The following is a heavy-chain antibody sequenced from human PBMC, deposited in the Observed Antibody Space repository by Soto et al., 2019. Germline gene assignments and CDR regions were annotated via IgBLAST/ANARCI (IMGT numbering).Heavy chain of an antibody. Sequence: SVKVSCKASGGTFSSYAISWVRQAPGQGLEWMGGIIPIFGTANYAQKFQGRVTITADESTSTAYMELSSLRSEDTAVYYCARSGHYYDSSGLDYWGQGTLVTVSS. CDR3: ARSGHYYDSSGLDY. J-gene: IGHJ4*02. CDR2: IIPIFGTA. D-gene: IGHD3-22*01. CDR1: GGTFSSYA. V-gene: IGHV1-69*13.